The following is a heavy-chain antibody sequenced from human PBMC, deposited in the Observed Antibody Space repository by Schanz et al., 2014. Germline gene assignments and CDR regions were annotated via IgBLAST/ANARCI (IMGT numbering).Heavy chain of an antibody. V-gene: IGHV1-18*01. CDR1: GGTFSRLT. CDR2: ISPYNGNT. D-gene: IGHD3-3*01. Sequence: QVQLVQSGADVKKPGSSVRVSCKASGGTFSRLTFSWVRQAPGQGLEWMGWISPYNGNTNYAQKLQGRLTMTTDTSTSTAYMELRSLRSDDTAVYYCARGFDLWDRWGQGTLVIVSS. J-gene: IGHJ4*02. CDR3: ARGFDLWDR.